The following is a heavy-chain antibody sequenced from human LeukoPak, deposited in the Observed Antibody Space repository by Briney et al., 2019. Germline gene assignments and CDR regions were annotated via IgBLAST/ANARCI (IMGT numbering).Heavy chain of an antibody. CDR3: ASNREGTTAMAPNYMDV. CDR2: IYYTGST. J-gene: IGHJ6*03. CDR1: GGSISSFY. Sequence: SETLSLTCTVSGGSISSFYWSWIRQPPGKGLEWIGYIYYTGSTNYNPYLKSRVTISVDTSKNQFSLRLSSLTAADTAVYYCASNREGTTAMAPNYMDVWGKGATVTVSS. D-gene: IGHD5-18*01. V-gene: IGHV4-59*08.